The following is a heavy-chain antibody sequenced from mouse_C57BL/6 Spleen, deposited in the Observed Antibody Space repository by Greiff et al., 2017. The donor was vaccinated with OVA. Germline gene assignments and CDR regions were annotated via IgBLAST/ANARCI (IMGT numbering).Heavy chain of an antibody. J-gene: IGHJ4*01. CDR3: VRHSDGYYYAMDY. CDR2: IRSKSNNYAT. Sequence: EVKLMESGGGLVQPKGSLKLSCAASGFSFNTYAMNWVRQAPGKGLEWVARIRSKSNNYATYYADSVKDRFTISRDDSESMLYLQMNNLKTEDTAMYYCVRHSDGYYYAMDYWGQGTSVTVSS. V-gene: IGHV10-1*01. D-gene: IGHD2-3*01. CDR1: GFSFNTYA.